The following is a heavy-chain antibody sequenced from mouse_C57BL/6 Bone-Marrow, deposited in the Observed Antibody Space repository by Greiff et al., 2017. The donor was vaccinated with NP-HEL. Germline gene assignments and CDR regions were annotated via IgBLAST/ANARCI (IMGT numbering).Heavy chain of an antibody. CDR1: GYTFTDYN. CDR2: INPNNGGT. J-gene: IGHJ1*03. Sequence: VQLKQSGPELVKPGASVKMFCKASGYTFTDYNMHWVKQSHGKSLEWIGYINPNNGGTSYNQKFKGKATLTVNKSSSTAYMELRSLTSEDSAVYYCARWGLRPYWYFDVWGTGTTVTVSS. D-gene: IGHD2-4*01. CDR3: ARWGLRPYWYFDV. V-gene: IGHV1-22*01.